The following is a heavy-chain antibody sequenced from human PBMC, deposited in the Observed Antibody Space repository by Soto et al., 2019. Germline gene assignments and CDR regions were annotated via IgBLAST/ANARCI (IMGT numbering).Heavy chain of an antibody. Sequence: QVQLVQSGAEVKKPGSSVKVSCKAPGGTFSTHAISWWRQSPGQGLEGMGGVIPIFGTPKYAQKFQGRGTITADESTSTGYRDLRSRRSEDTAVYYCARLQGGSSRLDIYYNYYYGMDGWGQGTRVNVSS. CDR1: GGTFSTHA. CDR3: ARLQGGSSRLDIYYNYYYGMDG. CDR2: VIPIFGTP. V-gene: IGHV1-69*01. J-gene: IGHJ6*02. D-gene: IGHD2-15*01.